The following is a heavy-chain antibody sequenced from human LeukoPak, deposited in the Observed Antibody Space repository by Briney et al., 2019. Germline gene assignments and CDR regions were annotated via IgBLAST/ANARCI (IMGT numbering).Heavy chain of an antibody. V-gene: IGHV3-66*02. CDR2: IYADGTT. CDR3: ARGHAGTQAWVEFDP. CDR1: GFSVTNNY. J-gene: IGHJ5*02. D-gene: IGHD3-10*01. Sequence: GGSLRLSCAASGFSVTNNYMSWVRQAPGRGLEWVSLIYADGTTHYADSVKGRFTISKDTSQNTVYLQMNSLRAEDTAMYYCARGHAGTQAWVEFDPWGQGTLVTVSS.